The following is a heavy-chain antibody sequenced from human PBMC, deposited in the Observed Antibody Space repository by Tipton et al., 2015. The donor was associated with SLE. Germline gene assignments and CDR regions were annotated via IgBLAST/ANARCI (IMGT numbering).Heavy chain of an antibody. CDR2: IIPIFDTE. D-gene: IGHD3-16*02. CDR1: GGTFRTYA. V-gene: IGHV1-69*01. Sequence: QLVQSGAEVKKPGSSVKVSCKASGGTFRTYAISWVRQAPGQGLEWMGGIIPIFDTEEYAQEFQGRLTITADDSTSTAYMELRSLTSEDTAVYYCTRGFVVIPAHYYFDSWGQGTLVTVSS. CDR3: TRGFVVIPAHYYFDS. J-gene: IGHJ4*02.